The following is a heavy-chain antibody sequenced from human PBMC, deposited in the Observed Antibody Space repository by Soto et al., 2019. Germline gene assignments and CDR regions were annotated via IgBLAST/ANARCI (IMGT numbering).Heavy chain of an antibody. CDR2: INPSGGST. CDR1: GHSFSVDY. V-gene: IGHV1-46*01. CDR3: ARVYCTNGVCYGIGAFDI. D-gene: IGHD2-8*01. Sequence: SVKVACKAFGHSFSVDYVGWVRLAPGQGLEWMGRINPSGGSTNYAERFQGRVTMTRDTSASTAYMELSSLRSEDTAVYYCARVYCTNGVCYGIGAFDIWGQGTMVTVSS. J-gene: IGHJ3*02.